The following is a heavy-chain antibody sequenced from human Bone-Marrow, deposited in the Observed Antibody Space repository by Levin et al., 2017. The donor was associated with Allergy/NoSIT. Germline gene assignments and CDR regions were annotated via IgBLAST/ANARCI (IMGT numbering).Heavy chain of an antibody. CDR2: LNQDGSVK. CDR3: ARLMGTSTIYDY. J-gene: IGHJ4*02. D-gene: IGHD7-27*01. V-gene: IGHV3-7*01. CDR1: GFTFSRHW. Sequence: GGSLRLSCAASGFTFSRHWMSWVRQAPGKGLEWVASLNQDGSVKYHVDSVKSRFTISRDNAENSLYLQMSSLTLEDTAVYYCARLMGTSTIYDYWGQGTLVTVSS.